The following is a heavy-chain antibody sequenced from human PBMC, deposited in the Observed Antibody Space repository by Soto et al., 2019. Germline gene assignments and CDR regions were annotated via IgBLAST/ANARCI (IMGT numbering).Heavy chain of an antibody. D-gene: IGHD4-4*01. CDR1: DASIRGYY. CDR3: ARGASNWQYFDY. Sequence: PSETLSLTCTVSDASIRGYYWSWIRQPPGKGLEWIGYFHYSGISNYNSSLKSRVTMSLDTSKNQFSLKLSSVSAADTAIYYCARGASNWQYFDYWGQGAMVTVYS. V-gene: IGHV4-59*01. J-gene: IGHJ4*02. CDR2: FHYSGIS.